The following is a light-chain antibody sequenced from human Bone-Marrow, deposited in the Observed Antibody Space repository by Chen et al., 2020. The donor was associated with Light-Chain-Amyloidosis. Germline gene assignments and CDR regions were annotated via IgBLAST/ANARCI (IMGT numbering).Light chain of an antibody. J-gene: IGLJ3*02. Sequence: SVLTQPSSVSVAPGQTATIACGGNNIGSTSVHWYQQTPGQAPLLVVYDDIDRPSGIPERLSGSKSGKTATLAISRVEAGDEADYYCQVWDRSSDRPVFGGGTKLTVL. V-gene: IGLV3-21*02. CDR3: QVWDRSSDRPV. CDR1: NIGSTS. CDR2: DDI.